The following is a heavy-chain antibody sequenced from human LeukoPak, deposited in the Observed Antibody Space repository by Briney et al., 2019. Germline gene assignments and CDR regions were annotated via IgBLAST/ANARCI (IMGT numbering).Heavy chain of an antibody. CDR1: GYTFPSYD. J-gene: IGHJ4*02. CDR3: ARGLSRYYDDRSGYSKPYYFDY. Sequence: ASVEVSCRASGYTFPSYDINWVRQASGQGLEWMGWMNPNRGNTVYAQKFQGRVNMTRNTSISTAYMAQSSLRSEDTALYYCARGLSRYYDDRSGYSKPYYFDYWGQGTLVTVPS. D-gene: IGHD3-22*01. V-gene: IGHV1-8*01. CDR2: MNPNRGNT.